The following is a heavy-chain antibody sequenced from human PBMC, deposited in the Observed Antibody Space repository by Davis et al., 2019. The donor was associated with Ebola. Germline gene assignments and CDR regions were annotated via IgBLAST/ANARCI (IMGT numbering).Heavy chain of an antibody. CDR2: MSYDGSHK. Sequence: PGGSLRLSCAASGFTFSSYAIHWVRQAPGKGLEWVAVMSYDGSHKSYANSVRGRFTISRDNSKNTLYLQMYRLRAEDTAVYYCARDVARTVPGIDYWGQGTLVTVSS. CDR3: ARDVARTVPGIDY. J-gene: IGHJ4*02. V-gene: IGHV3-30-3*01. D-gene: IGHD1-14*01. CDR1: GFTFSSYA.